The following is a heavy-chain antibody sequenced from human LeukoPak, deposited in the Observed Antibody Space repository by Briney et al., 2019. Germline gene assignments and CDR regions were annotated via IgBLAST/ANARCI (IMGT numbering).Heavy chain of an antibody. CDR2: ISSSGSTI. D-gene: IGHD2-2*01. V-gene: IGHV3-11*01. J-gene: IGHJ4*02. Sequence: GGSLRLSCAAPGFTFSDYYVSWIRQAPGKGPEWVSYISSSGSTIYCADSVKGRFTISRDNAKNSLYLQMNSLRAEDTAVYYCARDSPAAHPFDYWGQGTLVTVSS. CDR3: ARDSPAAHPFDY. CDR1: GFTFSDYY.